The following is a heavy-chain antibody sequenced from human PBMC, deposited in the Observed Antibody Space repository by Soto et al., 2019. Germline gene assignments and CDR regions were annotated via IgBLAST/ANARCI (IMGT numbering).Heavy chain of an antibody. Sequence: QAQLVQSGAEVKKPGSSVKVSCKASGGTFSRHGISWVRQAPGQGLEWMGGISYIDGATRYAQTFQGRVNITADESTARASESTTTAYVELSSLRSDDWAVYYGVSDRASRIVEPNYGMDIWGQGTTVTVSS. CDR3: VSDRASRIVEPNYGMDI. V-gene: IGHV1-69*01. J-gene: IGHJ6*02. CDR1: GGTFSRHG. D-gene: IGHD1-26*01. CDR2: ISYIDGAT.